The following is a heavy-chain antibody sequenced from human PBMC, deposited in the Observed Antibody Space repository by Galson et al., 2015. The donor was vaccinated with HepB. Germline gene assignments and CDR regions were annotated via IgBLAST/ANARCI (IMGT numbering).Heavy chain of an antibody. V-gene: IGHV1-24*01. D-gene: IGHD3-10*01. J-gene: IGHJ6*02. CDR1: GHTLSEFS. CDR2: FDPEVGET. CDR3: AADRQWIGDPIHYGMDV. Sequence: SVKVSCKVSGHTLSEFSMHWVRQAPGKGLEWMGGFDPEVGETMYAQNFQGRVTMTEDTSTDTAYMEMWNLRSEDTAVYYCAADRQWIGDPIHYGMDVWGQGTTVTVSS.